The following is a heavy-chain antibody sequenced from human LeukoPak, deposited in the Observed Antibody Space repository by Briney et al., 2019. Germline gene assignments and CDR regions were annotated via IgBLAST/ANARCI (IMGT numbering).Heavy chain of an antibody. J-gene: IGHJ3*02. D-gene: IGHD3-22*01. CDR1: GGSISSGGYY. CDR2: IYYSGST. V-gene: IGHV4-61*08. Sequence: SQTLSLTCTVSGGSISSGGYYWSWIRQPPGKGLEWIGYIYYSGSTNYNPSLKSRVTISVDTSKNQFSLKLSSVTAADTAVYYCARRGLVDYYDSSGYSNDAFDIWGQGTMVTVSS. CDR3: ARRGLVDYYDSSGYSNDAFDI.